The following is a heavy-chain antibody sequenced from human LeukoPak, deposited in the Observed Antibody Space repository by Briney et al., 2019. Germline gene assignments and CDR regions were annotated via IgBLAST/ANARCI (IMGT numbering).Heavy chain of an antibody. D-gene: IGHD1-1*01. CDR3: ARGPPTFMFTTNPSDY. Sequence: GASVKVSCKVSGYTLTELSMHWVRQAPGKGLEWMGGFDPEDGETIYAQKFQGRVTMTRNTSISTAYMELSSLRSEATAVYYCARGPPTFMFTTNPSDYWGQGTLVTLSS. CDR2: FDPEDGET. CDR1: GYTLTELS. V-gene: IGHV1-24*01. J-gene: IGHJ4*02.